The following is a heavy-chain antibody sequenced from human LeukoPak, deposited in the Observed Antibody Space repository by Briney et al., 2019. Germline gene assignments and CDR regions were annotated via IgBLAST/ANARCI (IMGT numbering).Heavy chain of an antibody. V-gene: IGHV4-59*11. CDR3: ARGGAAARLECSFYYYMDV. CDR1: GGSISRHY. J-gene: IGHJ6*03. Sequence: PSETLSLTCTVSGGSISRHYWSWIRQPPGKGLEWIGNIYYRGSTNYNPSLRSRVTTSVDTSKNQFSLKLRSVTAADTAVYYCARGGAAARLECSFYYYMDVWGKGTTVTVSS. CDR2: IYYRGST. D-gene: IGHD6-13*01.